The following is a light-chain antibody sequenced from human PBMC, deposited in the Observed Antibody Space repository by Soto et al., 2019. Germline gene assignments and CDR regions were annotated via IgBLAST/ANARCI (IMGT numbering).Light chain of an antibody. CDR2: GAF. CDR1: QSVSSY. V-gene: IGKV3-11*01. J-gene: IGKJ5*01. CDR3: QQRSDWPIT. Sequence: EIVLTQSPATLSLSPGERATLSCRASQSVSSYLAWYQQKPGQAPRFLIYGAFSRATGIPARFSGSGSGTDFTLTITSLEPEDFAVYSCQQRSDWPITFGQGTRLEIK.